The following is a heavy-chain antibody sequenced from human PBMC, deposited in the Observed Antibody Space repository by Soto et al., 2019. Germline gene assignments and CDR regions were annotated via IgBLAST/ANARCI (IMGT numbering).Heavy chain of an antibody. Sequence: SVKVSCKASGGTFSSYAISWVRQAPGQGLEWMGGIIPIFGTANCAQKFQGRVTITADESTSTAYMGLSSLRSEDTAVYYCARERSCSGGSCYYRWFDPWGQGILVTVSS. CDR1: GGTFSSYA. CDR3: ARERSCSGGSCYYRWFDP. V-gene: IGHV1-69*13. CDR2: IIPIFGTA. D-gene: IGHD2-15*01. J-gene: IGHJ5*02.